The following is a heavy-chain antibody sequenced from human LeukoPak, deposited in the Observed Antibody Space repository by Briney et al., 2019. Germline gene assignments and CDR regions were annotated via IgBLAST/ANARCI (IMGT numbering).Heavy chain of an antibody. CDR1: GGSISSSSYY. J-gene: IGHJ4*02. D-gene: IGHD5-12*01. Sequence: PSETLSLTCTVSGGSISSSSYYWGWIRQPPGKGLEWIGSIYYSGSTYYNPSLKSRVTISVDTSKNQFSLKVRSVTAADTAVYYCARPQGVASVWDFDYWGQGTLATVSS. CDR2: IYYSGST. CDR3: ARPQGVASVWDFDY. V-gene: IGHV4-39*01.